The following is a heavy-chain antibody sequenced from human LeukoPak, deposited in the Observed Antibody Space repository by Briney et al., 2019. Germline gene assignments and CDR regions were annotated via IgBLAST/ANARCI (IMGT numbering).Heavy chain of an antibody. CDR1: GFTFSSYA. CDR3: ARVRITMVRGVYSPHFDI. CDR2: ISYDGSNK. V-gene: IGHV3-30-3*01. Sequence: GGSLRLSCAASGFTFSSYAMHWVRQAPGKGLEWVAVISYDGSNKYYADSVKGRFTISRDNSKNTLYLQMNSLRAEDTAVYYCARVRITMVRGVYSPHFDIWGQGTMVTVSS. D-gene: IGHD3-10*01. J-gene: IGHJ3*02.